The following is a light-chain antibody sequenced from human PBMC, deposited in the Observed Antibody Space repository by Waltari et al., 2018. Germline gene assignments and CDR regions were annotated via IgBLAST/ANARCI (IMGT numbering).Light chain of an antibody. CDR2: WAS. CDR1: QSVFHGSARRHY. CDR3: QQYYGSSYT. V-gene: IGKV4-1*01. J-gene: IGKJ2*01. Sequence: DIVMTQSPASLPVSLGETVTINCKSSQSVFHGSARRHYIAWYQQKPGQSPKLLIYWASARESGVPVRFRGSGSGTDFTLPISGLQAEDVAVYYCQQYYGSSYTFGQGTKLEIK.